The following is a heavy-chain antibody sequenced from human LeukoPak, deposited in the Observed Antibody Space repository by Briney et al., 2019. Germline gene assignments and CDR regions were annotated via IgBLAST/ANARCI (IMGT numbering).Heavy chain of an antibody. Sequence: SETLSLTCTVSGGSISSYYWSWIRQPPGKGLEWIGYIYYSGSTNYNPSLKSRVTISVDTSKNQFSLKLSSVTAADTAVYYCASRGRYMDVWGKGTTVTVSS. CDR2: IYYSGST. CDR3: ASRGRYMDV. J-gene: IGHJ6*03. V-gene: IGHV4-59*12. CDR1: GGSISSYY.